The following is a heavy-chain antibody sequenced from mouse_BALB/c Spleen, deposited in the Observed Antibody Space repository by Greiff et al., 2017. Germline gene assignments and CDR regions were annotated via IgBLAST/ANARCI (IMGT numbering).Heavy chain of an antibody. Sequence: VQLQQPGAELVKPGASVKLSCKASGYTFTSYWMHWVKQRPGQGLEWIGEINPSNGRTNYNEKFKSKATLTVDKSSSTAYMQLSSLTSEDSAVYYCARWTFYDGYAMDYWGQGTSVTVSS. CDR3: ARWTFYDGYAMDY. CDR2: INPSNGRT. J-gene: IGHJ4*01. V-gene: IGHV1S81*02. D-gene: IGHD2-3*01. CDR1: GYTFTSYW.